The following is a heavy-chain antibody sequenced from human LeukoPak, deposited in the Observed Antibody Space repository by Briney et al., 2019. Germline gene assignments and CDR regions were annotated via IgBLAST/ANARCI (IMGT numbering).Heavy chain of an antibody. Sequence: PGGSLRLSCAASGFTFSSYDMHWVSQATGKGLKWVSVIGTSGDTYYAGSVKGRVTISRENAKNSLYLQMNSLTAGDTAVYFCSRVGSSGWPNYFDSWGQGTLVTVSS. J-gene: IGHJ4*02. CDR1: GFTFSSYD. CDR2: IGTSGDT. D-gene: IGHD6-19*01. V-gene: IGHV3-13*04. CDR3: SRVGSSGWPNYFDS.